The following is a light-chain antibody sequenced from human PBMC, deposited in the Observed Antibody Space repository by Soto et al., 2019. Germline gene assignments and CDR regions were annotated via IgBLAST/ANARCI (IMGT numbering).Light chain of an antibody. CDR3: SSYTSSGTLV. CDR1: TSDVGGYNY. CDR2: EVR. Sequence: QSALTQHASVSGSPGQSITISCTGTTSDVGGYNYVSWHQQHPGKAPKLMIHEVRYRPSGVSNRFSGSKSGNTASLTISGLQAEDDADYYCSSYTSSGTLVFGGGTKLTVL. J-gene: IGLJ3*02. V-gene: IGLV2-14*01.